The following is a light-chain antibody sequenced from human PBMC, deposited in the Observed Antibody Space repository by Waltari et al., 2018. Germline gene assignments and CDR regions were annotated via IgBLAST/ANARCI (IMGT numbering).Light chain of an antibody. Sequence: QSVLTQPPSVSAAPGQKVTISCSGSSSTIGSTYVSWYQQLPGTAPKLVIYDNNKRPSGIPDRFSGPKSGPSATLGITGLQAGDEADYYCGTWDTGLRFVVFGGGTKLTVL. J-gene: IGLJ2*01. CDR3: GTWDTGLRFVV. CDR1: SSTIGSTY. V-gene: IGLV1-51*01. CDR2: DNN.